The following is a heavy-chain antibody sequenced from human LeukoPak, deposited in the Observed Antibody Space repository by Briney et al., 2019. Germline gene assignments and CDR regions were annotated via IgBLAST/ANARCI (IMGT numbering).Heavy chain of an antibody. CDR1: GGSISSYY. CDR2: IYYSGST. Sequence: PSETLSRTTTGSGGSISSYYWSWIRHPPGHGLEWIGYIYYSGSTNYNPSLKSRVTVSVDTSKNQFSLKLSSVTAADTAVYYCASFRGAVGEIVYWGQGTLVTVSS. D-gene: IGHD3-16*01. V-gene: IGHV4-59*01. CDR3: ASFRGAVGEIVY. J-gene: IGHJ4*02.